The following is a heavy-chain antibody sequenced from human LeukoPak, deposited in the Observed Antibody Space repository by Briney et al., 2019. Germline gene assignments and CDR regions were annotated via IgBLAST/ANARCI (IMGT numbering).Heavy chain of an antibody. V-gene: IGHV1-46*01. CDR1: GYTFTSYY. D-gene: IGHD2-15*01. J-gene: IGHJ4*02. CDR3: ARGADVGCSGGSCYDVRHFDY. CDR2: INPSGGST. Sequence: HGASVKVSCKASGYTFTSYYMHWVRQAPGQGLEWMGIINPSGGSTSYAQKFQGRVTMTRDTSTSTVYMELSSLRSEDTAVYYCARGADVGCSGGSCYDVRHFDYWGQGTLVTVSS.